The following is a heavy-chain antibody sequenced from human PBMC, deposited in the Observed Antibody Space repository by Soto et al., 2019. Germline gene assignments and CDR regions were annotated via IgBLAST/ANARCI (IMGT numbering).Heavy chain of an antibody. J-gene: IGHJ5*02. CDR2: IYPGDSDT. CDR1: GYSFTSYW. V-gene: IGHV5-51*01. D-gene: IGHD6-13*01. CDR3: ASGYSSSWYWFDP. Sequence: GESLKISCKGSGYSFTSYWIGWVRQMLGKGLEWMGIIYPGDSDTRYSPSFQGQVTISADKSISTAYLQWSSLKASDTAMYYCASGYSSSWYWFDPWGQGTLVTVSS.